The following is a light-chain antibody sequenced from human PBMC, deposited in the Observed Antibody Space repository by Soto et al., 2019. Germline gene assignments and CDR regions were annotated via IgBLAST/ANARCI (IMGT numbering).Light chain of an antibody. V-gene: IGKV3-15*01. CDR2: DTS. CDR1: QGIGDT. Sequence: EIVMTQSPATLSVSPGERATLSCRASQGIGDTLAWYQQKPGQTPRLLIYDTSIRATGVPARFSGSRSGAEFPPTISRLHSEDVAVYYCQHYVTWPLTFGGGTKVE. CDR3: QHYVTWPLT. J-gene: IGKJ4*01.